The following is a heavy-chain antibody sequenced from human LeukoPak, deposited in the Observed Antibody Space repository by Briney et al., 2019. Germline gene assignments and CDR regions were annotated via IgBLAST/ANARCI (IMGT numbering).Heavy chain of an antibody. Sequence: GGSLRLSCAASGFTFSSYSMNWVRQAPGKGLEWVSSISSSSSYIYYADSVKGRFTISRDNAKNSLYLQMNSLRAEDTAVYYCARDHGTMVRGANSDYWGQGTLVTVSS. CDR2: ISSSSSYI. CDR3: ARDHGTMVRGANSDY. V-gene: IGHV3-21*01. D-gene: IGHD3-10*01. J-gene: IGHJ4*02. CDR1: GFTFSSYS.